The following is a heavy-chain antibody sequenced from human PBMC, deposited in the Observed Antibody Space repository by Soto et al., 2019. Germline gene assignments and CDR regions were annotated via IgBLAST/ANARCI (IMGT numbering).Heavy chain of an antibody. D-gene: IGHD2-21*02. V-gene: IGHV3-23*01. CDR2: ISGGGGTI. Sequence: PGGSLRLSCAVSGFSFSAYGMSWVRQAPGKGLEWISFISGGGGTIYYADSVKGRFISSRDNSKSTLYLQMTSLSVDDTAVYYCAKDRGNGDTPNIYSYYGIEVWGHVTTVTVSS. CDR3: AKDRGNGDTPNIYSYYGIEV. J-gene: IGHJ6*02. CDR1: GFSFSAYG.